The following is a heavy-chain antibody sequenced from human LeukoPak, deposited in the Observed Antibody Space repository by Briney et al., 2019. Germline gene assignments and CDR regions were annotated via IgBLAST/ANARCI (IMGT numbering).Heavy chain of an antibody. Sequence: GGSLRLSCAASGFTFEDYGMSWVRQAPGKGLGWVSGITWNGGSIGYADSVKGRFTMSRDNAKNSLYLQMDSLKTEDTALYYCARDYARPDYWGQGTLVTVSS. V-gene: IGHV3-20*04. D-gene: IGHD4-17*01. CDR3: ARDYARPDY. J-gene: IGHJ4*02. CDR2: ITWNGGSI. CDR1: GFTFEDYG.